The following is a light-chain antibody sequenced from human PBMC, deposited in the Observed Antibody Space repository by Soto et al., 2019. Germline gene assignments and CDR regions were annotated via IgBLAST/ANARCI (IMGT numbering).Light chain of an antibody. CDR1: QSISSW. CDR2: QAS. CDR3: QQYNSYSRT. J-gene: IGKJ1*01. V-gene: IGKV1-5*03. Sequence: DIQMTQSPSILSASVGDRVTITCRASQSISSWLAWYQQKPGKAPKLLIQQASSLESGVPSRFSGSGSGTEFTLTISSLQPDDFATYYCQQYNSYSRTFGQGTKVEIK.